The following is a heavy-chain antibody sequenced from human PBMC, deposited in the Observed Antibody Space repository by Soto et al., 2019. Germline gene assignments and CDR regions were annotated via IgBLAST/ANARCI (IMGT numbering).Heavy chain of an antibody. CDR2: ISPYNDYT. D-gene: IGHD3-16*01. V-gene: IGHV1-18*01. J-gene: IGHJ6*02. Sequence: QVQLVQSAGEVKKPGASVKVSCKASGYTFIRYGITWVRQAPGQGLEWMGWISPYNDYTIYAQKLQGRVTMTTDTTTXTXDXXLRSLKSDDTAVYYCARGGYYDNTWGKLSHYGLDVWGQGTSVTVSS. CDR1: GYTFIRYG. CDR3: ARGGYYDNTWGKLSHYGLDV.